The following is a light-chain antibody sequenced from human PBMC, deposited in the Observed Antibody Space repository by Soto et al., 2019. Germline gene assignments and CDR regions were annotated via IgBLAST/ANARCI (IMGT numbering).Light chain of an antibody. Sequence: DIQLTQSPPFLSAAAGDRVTITCRASQGISSFLAWYQQKPGKAPKLLIYAASTLQSGVPSRFSGSGSGTEFTLTISTLQPEDFATYYCQQLNSYPLTFGQGTKVEIK. V-gene: IGKV1-9*01. CDR1: QGISSF. CDR3: QQLNSYPLT. CDR2: AAS. J-gene: IGKJ1*01.